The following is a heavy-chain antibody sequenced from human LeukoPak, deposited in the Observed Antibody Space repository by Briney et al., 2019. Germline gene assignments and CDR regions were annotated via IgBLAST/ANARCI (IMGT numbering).Heavy chain of an antibody. D-gene: IGHD3-22*01. J-gene: IGHJ4*02. CDR2: ISAYNGNT. V-gene: IGHV1-18*01. Sequence: GASVKVSCKASGYTFTSYGISWVRQAPGQGLEWMGWISAYNGNTNYAQKLQGRVTMTTDTSTSTAYMELRSLRSDDTAVYYCARDLGYYDSSGYYYPDYWGQGTLVTVSS. CDR1: GYTFTSYG. CDR3: ARDLGYYDSSGYYYPDY.